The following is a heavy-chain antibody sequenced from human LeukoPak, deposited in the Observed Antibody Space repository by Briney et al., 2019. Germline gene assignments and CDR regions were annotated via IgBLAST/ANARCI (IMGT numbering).Heavy chain of an antibody. CDR3: ARFPPRDRFDP. Sequence: SETLSLTCTVSGGSISSYYWSWIRQPPGKGLEWIGYIHYSGSTNYNPSLKSRVTILVDTSKNQFSLKLSSVTAADTAVYYCARFPPRDRFDPWGQGTLVTGSS. J-gene: IGHJ5*02. CDR2: IHYSGST. CDR1: GGSISSYY. V-gene: IGHV4-59*01.